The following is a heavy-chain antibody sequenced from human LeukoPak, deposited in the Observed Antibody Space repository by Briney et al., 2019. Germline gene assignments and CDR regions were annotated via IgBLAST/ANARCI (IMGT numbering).Heavy chain of an antibody. J-gene: IGHJ6*02. CDR2: IYPGDSDT. CDR1: GYSFTSYW. V-gene: IGHV5-51*01. D-gene: IGHD4-17*01. CDR3: ARQGTTVTSSLYYYYYYDMDV. Sequence: PGESLKISCKGSGYSFTSYWIGWVRQMPGKGLEWMGIIYPGDSDTRYSPSFQGQVTISADKSISTAYLQWSSLKASDTAMYYCARQGTTVTSSLYYYYYYDMDVWGQGTTVTVSS.